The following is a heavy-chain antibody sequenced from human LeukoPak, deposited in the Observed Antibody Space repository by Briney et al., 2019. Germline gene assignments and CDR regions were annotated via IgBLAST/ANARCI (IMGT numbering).Heavy chain of an antibody. Sequence: GGSLRLSCAASGFTFSSYAMHWVRQAPGKGLEWVAVISYDGSNKYYADSVKGRFTISRDNSKNTLYLQMNSLRAEDTAVYYCARDQKWELLRRIDYYYYMDVWGKGTTVTVSS. CDR1: GFTFSSYA. J-gene: IGHJ6*03. CDR2: ISYDGSNK. CDR3: ARDQKWELLRRIDYYYYMDV. V-gene: IGHV3-30*04. D-gene: IGHD1-26*01.